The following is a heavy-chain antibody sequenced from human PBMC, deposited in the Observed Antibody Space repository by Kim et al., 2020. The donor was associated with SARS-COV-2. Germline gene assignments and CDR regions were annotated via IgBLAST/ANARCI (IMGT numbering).Heavy chain of an antibody. V-gene: IGHV3-74*01. D-gene: IGHD1-20*01. J-gene: IGHJ3*02. CDR3: ARNINSGGLFDI. Sequence: NYADSVRGRFTISRDNAKNTMYLQMYSLRAEDTALYYCARNINSGGLFDIWGQGTMVTVSS.